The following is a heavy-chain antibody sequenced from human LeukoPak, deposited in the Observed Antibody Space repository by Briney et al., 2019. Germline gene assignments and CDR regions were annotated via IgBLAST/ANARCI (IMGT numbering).Heavy chain of an antibody. CDR2: IYYGGST. CDR3: ARHGGVGVIPDFDY. D-gene: IGHD2-8*02. CDR1: GDSISSSSYY. Sequence: LRETLSLTCTVSGDSISSSSYYWGWIRQPPGKGLGWVGSIYYGGSTYYNPSLKSLVTMSVDTSKNQFSLKLSSVTAADTAVYYCARHGGVGVIPDFDYWGPGPLVPVPS. V-gene: IGHV4-39*01. J-gene: IGHJ4*02.